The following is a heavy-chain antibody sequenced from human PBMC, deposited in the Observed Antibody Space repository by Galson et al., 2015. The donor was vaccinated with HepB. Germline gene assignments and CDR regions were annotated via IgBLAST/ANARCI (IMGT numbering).Heavy chain of an antibody. Sequence: SVKVSCKASGYTFTSYYMHWVRQAPGQGLEWMGIINPSGGSTSYAQKFQGRVTMTRDTSTSTVYMELSSLRSEDTAVYYCARDPTYYYDSSGYYPPHFDYWGQGTLVTVSS. D-gene: IGHD3-22*01. V-gene: IGHV1-46*01. J-gene: IGHJ4*02. CDR2: INPSGGST. CDR3: ARDPTYYYDSSGYYPPHFDY. CDR1: GYTFTSYY.